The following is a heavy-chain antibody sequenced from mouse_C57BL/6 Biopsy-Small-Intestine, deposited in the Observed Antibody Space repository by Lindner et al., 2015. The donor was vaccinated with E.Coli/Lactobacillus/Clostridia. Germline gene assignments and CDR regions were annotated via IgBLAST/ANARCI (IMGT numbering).Heavy chain of an antibody. D-gene: IGHD2-5*01. V-gene: IGHV1-80*01. CDR3: ARFSYSNYGGDY. CDR1: GYAFSSYW. Sequence: VQLQESGAELVKPGASVKISCKASGYAFSSYWMNWVKQRPGKGLEWIGQIYPGDGDTNYNGNFKGKATLTADKSSSTAYMQLSSLTSEDSAVYFCARFSYSNYGGDYWGQGTTLTVSS. CDR2: IYPGDGDT. J-gene: IGHJ2*01.